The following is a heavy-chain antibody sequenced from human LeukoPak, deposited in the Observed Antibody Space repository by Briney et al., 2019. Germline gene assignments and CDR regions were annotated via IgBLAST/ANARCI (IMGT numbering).Heavy chain of an antibody. V-gene: IGHV3-23*01. Sequence: PGGSLRLSCVGSGFTFSTHGMNWVRQAPGKGLEWVSGIGGSGIGHSTHYADSVKGRFTISRDNSKNMVYLQMDSLRAEDTALYYCARDSGWLRYHDRGQGALVTVSS. D-gene: IGHD5-12*01. CDR3: ARDSGWLRYHD. CDR1: GFTFSTHG. CDR2: IGGSGIGHST. J-gene: IGHJ4*02.